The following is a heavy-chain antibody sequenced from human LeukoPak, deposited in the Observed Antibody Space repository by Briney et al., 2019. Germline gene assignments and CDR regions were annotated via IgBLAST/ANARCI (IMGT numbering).Heavy chain of an antibody. CDR1: GGSISSSSYY. CDR2: IYYSGST. D-gene: IGHD6-6*01. CDR3: ARVASPIRFDY. Sequence: SETLSLTCTVSGGSISSSSYYWSWIRQPPGKGLEWIGYIYYSGSTNYNPSLKSRVTISVDTSKNQFSLKLSSVTAADTAVYYCARVASPIRFDYWGQGTLVTVSS. V-gene: IGHV4-61*01. J-gene: IGHJ4*02.